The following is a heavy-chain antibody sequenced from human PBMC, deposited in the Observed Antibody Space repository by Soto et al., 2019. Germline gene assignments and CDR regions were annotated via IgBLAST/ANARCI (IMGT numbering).Heavy chain of an antibody. D-gene: IGHD2-2*02. CDR1: VYRLNGYY. V-gene: IGHV1-2*02. CDR3: ARGGCLSARCYMGDNWFDY. Sequence: XSEKVSCRASVYRLNGYYMHWVRQAPGQGLEWMGWINPNSGDTNYAQTFQGRVTLTRDTSINTAYMELNRLRSDDAALYYCARGGCLSARCYMGDNWFDYSRQGNLVIVSS. J-gene: IGHJ5*01. CDR2: INPNSGDT.